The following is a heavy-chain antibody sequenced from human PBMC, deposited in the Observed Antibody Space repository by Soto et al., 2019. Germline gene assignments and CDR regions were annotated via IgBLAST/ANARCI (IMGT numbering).Heavy chain of an antibody. CDR1: GFTFSSFW. D-gene: IGHD3-10*01. V-gene: IGHV3-74*01. CDR3: GRGVRRYYYMDV. CDR2: LNGDGSNT. J-gene: IGHJ6*03. Sequence: VQLVESGGGLVQPGGSLRLSCAASGFTFSSFWMHWVRQAPGKGLVWVSRLNGDGSNTNYADSVRGRFTISRDNPMKTLYRRRDSVGVDDTAVYYWGRGVRRYYYMDVWGEGTTVTVSS.